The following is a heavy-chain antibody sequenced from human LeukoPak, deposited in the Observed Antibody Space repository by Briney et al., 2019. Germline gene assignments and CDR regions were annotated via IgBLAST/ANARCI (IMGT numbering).Heavy chain of an antibody. D-gene: IGHD6-13*01. V-gene: IGHV3-30*18. CDR2: ISYDGSNK. CDR1: GFTFSSYG. CDR3: AKDHVAAAGMFQH. J-gene: IGHJ1*01. Sequence: PGRSLRLSCAASGFTFSSYGMHWVRQAPGKGLEWVAVISYDGSNKYYADSVKGRFTISRDNSKNTLYLQMNSLRAEDTAVYYCAKDHVAAAGMFQHWGQGTLVTVSS.